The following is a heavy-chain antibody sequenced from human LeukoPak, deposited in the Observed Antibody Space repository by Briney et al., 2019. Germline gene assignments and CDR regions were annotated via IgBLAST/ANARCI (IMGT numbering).Heavy chain of an antibody. CDR3: ARRRQQLEGDY. V-gene: IGHV5-51*01. Sequence: GESLEISCKGSGYSFATYWIGWVRQMPGKGLEWMGIIYPGDSDTRYSPSFQGQVTISADKSISTAYLQWSSLKASDTAVYYCARRRQQLEGDYWGQGTLVTVSS. CDR2: IYPGDSDT. J-gene: IGHJ4*02. D-gene: IGHD6-13*01. CDR1: GYSFATYW.